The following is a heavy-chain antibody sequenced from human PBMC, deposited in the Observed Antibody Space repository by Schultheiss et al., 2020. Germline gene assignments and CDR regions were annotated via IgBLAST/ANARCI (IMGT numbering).Heavy chain of an antibody. CDR2: ISAYNGNT. CDR1: GYTFTSYG. CDR3: ATGPGFGELSYYYYGMDV. D-gene: IGHD3-10*01. J-gene: IGHJ6*02. V-gene: IGHV1-18*04. Sequence: ASVKVSCKASGYTFTSYGISWVRQAPGQGLEWMGWISAYNGNTNYAQKLQGRVTMTTDTSTSTAYMELSSLRSEDTAMYYCATGPGFGELSYYYYGMDVWGQGTTVTVS.